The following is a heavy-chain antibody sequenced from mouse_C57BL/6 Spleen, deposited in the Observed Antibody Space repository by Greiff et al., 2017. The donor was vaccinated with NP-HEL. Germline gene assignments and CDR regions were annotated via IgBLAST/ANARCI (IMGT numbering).Heavy chain of an antibody. D-gene: IGHD2-3*01. V-gene: IGHV3-6*01. CDR1: GYSITSGYY. J-gene: IGHJ3*01. CDR2: ISYDGSN. Sequence: EVQLQESGPGLVKPSQSLSLTCSVTGYSITSGYYWNWIRQFPGNKLEWMGYISYDGSNNYNPSLKNRISITRDTSKNQFFLKLNSVTTEDTATYYCASPYDPFAYWGQGTLVTVSA. CDR3: ASPYDPFAY.